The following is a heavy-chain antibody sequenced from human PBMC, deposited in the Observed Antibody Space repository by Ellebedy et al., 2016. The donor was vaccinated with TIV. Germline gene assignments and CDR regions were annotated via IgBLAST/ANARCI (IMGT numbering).Heavy chain of an antibody. Sequence: GGSLRLXXAASGFTFSSYSMNWVRQAPGKGLEWVSSISSSSSYIYYADSVKGRFTISRDNAKNSLYLQMNSLRAEDTAVYYCARVVVGATLDYWGQGTLVTVSS. D-gene: IGHD1-26*01. CDR2: ISSSSSYI. J-gene: IGHJ4*02. CDR3: ARVVVGATLDY. CDR1: GFTFSSYS. V-gene: IGHV3-21*01.